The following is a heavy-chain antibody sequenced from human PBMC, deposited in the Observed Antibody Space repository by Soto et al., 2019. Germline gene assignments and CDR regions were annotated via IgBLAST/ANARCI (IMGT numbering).Heavy chain of an antibody. Sequence: GGSLRLSCAASGFTFSSYAMSWVRQAPGKGLEWVSAISGSGGSTYYADSVKGRFTISRDNSKNTLYLQMNSLRAEDTAVYYCAKGIAAAVLEGRFFYMDVWGKGTTVTVSS. V-gene: IGHV3-23*01. CDR1: GFTFSSYA. J-gene: IGHJ6*03. D-gene: IGHD6-13*01. CDR3: AKGIAAAVLEGRFFYMDV. CDR2: ISGSGGST.